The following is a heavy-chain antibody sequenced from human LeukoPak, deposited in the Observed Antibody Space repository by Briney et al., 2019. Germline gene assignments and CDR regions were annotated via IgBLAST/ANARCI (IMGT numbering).Heavy chain of an antibody. CDR1: GFTFSNYA. D-gene: IGHD3-9*01. Sequence: GGSLRLSCAASGFTFSNYAMHWVRQAPGKGLEFVSGISSNGGSTYYANSVKGRFTISRDNSKNTLYLQMNSLRAEDTAVYYCAKDLRYFDWDDAFDIWGQGTMVTVSS. V-gene: IGHV3-64*04. CDR2: ISSNGGST. J-gene: IGHJ3*02. CDR3: AKDLRYFDWDDAFDI.